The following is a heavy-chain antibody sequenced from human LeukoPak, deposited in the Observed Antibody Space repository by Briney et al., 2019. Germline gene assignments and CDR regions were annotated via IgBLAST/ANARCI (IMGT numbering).Heavy chain of an antibody. CDR2: INHSGST. CDR3: ARGRNDYDSSGYYLDY. Sequence: SSETLSLTCAVYGGSFSGYYWSWIRQPPGKGLEWIGEINHSGSTNYNPSLKSRVTILVDTSKNQFSLKLSSVTAADTAVYYCARGRNDYDSSGYYLDYWGQGTLVTVSS. J-gene: IGHJ4*02. V-gene: IGHV4-34*01. D-gene: IGHD3-22*01. CDR1: GGSFSGYY.